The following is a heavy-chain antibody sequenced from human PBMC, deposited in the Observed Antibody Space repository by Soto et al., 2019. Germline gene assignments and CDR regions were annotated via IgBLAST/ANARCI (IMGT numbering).Heavy chain of an antibody. CDR3: ARAIAVAGTWWFDP. CDR2: FYYSGST. V-gene: IGHV4-31*03. CDR1: GGSISSGGYY. D-gene: IGHD6-19*01. Sequence: QVQLQESGPGLVKPSQTLSLTCTVSGGSISSGGYYWSWIRQHPGRGLEWIGYFYYSGSTYSNPSRKSRVTMSVDTSKNQFSLKLSSVTAADTAVYYCARAIAVAGTWWFDPWGQGTLVTVSS. J-gene: IGHJ5*02.